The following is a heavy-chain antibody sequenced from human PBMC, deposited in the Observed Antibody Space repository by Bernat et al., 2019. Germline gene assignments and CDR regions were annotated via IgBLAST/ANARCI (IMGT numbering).Heavy chain of an antibody. CDR1: GGSISSYY. CDR3: ASARSGWYGIPGGGGWFDP. J-gene: IGHJ5*02. Sequence: QVQLQESCPGLVKPSGTLSLTCTVSGGSISSYYWSWFRQPPGKGLEWVGCIYYSGSTNYNPSLKSRVTISVDTSKNQFSLKLSYVTAADTAVYYCASARSGWYGIPGGGGWFDPWGQGTLVTVSS. V-gene: IGHV4-59*01. CDR2: IYYSGST. D-gene: IGHD6-19*01.